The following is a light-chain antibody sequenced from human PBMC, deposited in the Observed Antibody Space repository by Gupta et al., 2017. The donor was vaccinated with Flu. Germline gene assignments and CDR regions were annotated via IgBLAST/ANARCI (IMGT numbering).Light chain of an antibody. CDR3: QQHSNRLPRT. CDR2: DAS. CDR1: QSVSSY. Sequence: DIVLTQSPATLSLSPRERATLSCRASQSVSSYLAWYQQKPGQAPRHLIYDASNRATGSPARLIGSGGGTAFTFIISSREPEDFAVDYCQQHSNRLPRTFGGGTKVEIK. J-gene: IGKJ4*01. V-gene: IGKV3-11*01.